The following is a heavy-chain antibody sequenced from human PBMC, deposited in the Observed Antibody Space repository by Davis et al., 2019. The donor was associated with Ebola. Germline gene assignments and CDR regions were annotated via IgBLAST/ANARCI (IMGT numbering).Heavy chain of an antibody. CDR3: ARGQSYCSSTSCYLGY. J-gene: IGHJ4*02. D-gene: IGHD2-2*01. V-gene: IGHV3-11*01. CDR1: GFTFSDYY. Sequence: GESLKIPCAAPGFTFSDYYMSWIRQAPGQGLEWVSYISSSGSTIYYADSVKGRFTISRDNAKNSLYLQMNSLRAEDTAVYYCARGQSYCSSTSCYLGYWGQGTLVTVSS. CDR2: ISSSGSTI.